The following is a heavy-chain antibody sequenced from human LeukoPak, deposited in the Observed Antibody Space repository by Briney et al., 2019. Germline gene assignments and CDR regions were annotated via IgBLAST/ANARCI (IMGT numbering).Heavy chain of an antibody. Sequence: SETLSLTCTVSGGSISNYYWSWIRQPPGKGLEWIGYIYYSGSTNYNPSLKSRVTISVDTSKNQFSLKLSPVTAADTAVYYCARVGGTNYYYYGMDVWGQGTTVTVSS. CDR1: GGSISNYY. D-gene: IGHD3-16*01. V-gene: IGHV4-59*01. J-gene: IGHJ6*02. CDR2: IYYSGST. CDR3: ARVGGTNYYYYGMDV.